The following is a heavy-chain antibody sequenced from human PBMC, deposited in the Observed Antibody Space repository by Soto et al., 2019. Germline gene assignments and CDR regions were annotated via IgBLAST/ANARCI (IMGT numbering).Heavy chain of an antibody. J-gene: IGHJ6*02. CDR2: IYYSGST. D-gene: IGHD5-12*01. V-gene: IGHV4-61*01. CDR3: ASTGYSGYEGYGMDV. Sequence: QVQLQESGPGLVKPSETLSLTCTVSGGSVSSGSYYWSWIRQPPGKGLEWIGYIYYSGSTNYNPPLKSRVTISVDTSKNQFSLKLSSVTAADTAVYYCASTGYSGYEGYGMDVWGQGTTVTVSS. CDR1: GGSVSSGSYY.